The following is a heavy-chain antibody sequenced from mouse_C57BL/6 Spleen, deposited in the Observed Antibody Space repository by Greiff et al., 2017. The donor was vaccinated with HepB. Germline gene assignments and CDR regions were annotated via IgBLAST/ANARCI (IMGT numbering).Heavy chain of an antibody. V-gene: IGHV1-26*01. CDR2: INPNNGGT. D-gene: IGHD1-1*01. J-gene: IGHJ4*01. Sequence: EVKLQQSGPELVKPGASVKISCKASGYTFTDYYMNWVKQSHGKSLEWIGDINPNNGGTSYNQKFKGKATLTVDKSSSTAYMELRSLTSEDSAVYYCARWYYYGGYAMDYWGQGTSVTVSS. CDR3: ARWYYYGGYAMDY. CDR1: GYTFTDYY.